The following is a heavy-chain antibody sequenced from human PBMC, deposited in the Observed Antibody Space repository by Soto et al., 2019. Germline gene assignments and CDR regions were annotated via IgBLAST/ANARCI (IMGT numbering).Heavy chain of an antibody. J-gene: IGHJ3*02. V-gene: IGHV1-18*01. CDR2: ISANIGNT. CDR3: ARDRVCSSTSCYEGDAFDI. D-gene: IGHD2-2*01. Sequence: ASVKVSCKASGYTFTSYGISWVRQAPGQGLEWMGWISANIGNTNYAQKLQGRVTITADKSTSTAYMELSSLRSEDTAVYYCARDRVCSSTSCYEGDAFDIWGQGTMVTVSS. CDR1: GYTFTSYG.